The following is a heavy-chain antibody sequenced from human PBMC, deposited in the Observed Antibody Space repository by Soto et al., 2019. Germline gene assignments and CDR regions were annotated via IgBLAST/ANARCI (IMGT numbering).Heavy chain of an antibody. V-gene: IGHV3-30-3*01. J-gene: IGHJ3*01. CDR2: SSYDGDTK. CDR3: TRDWSAVIGTPFDL. Sequence: QLQLVESGGGVVQPEKSLRLSCEASGFTFSAFDIHWVRQSPGKGLEWVATSSYDGDTKYYANSVKGRFTISRDNSRNTLDLHMNSLRAEDTAMYYCTRDWSAVIGTPFDLWGQGTMVVVSS. D-gene: IGHD6-19*01. CDR1: GFTFSAFD.